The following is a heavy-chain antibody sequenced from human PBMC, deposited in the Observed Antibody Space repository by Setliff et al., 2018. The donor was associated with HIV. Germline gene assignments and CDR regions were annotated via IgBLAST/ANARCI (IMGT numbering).Heavy chain of an antibody. J-gene: IGHJ6*03. CDR3: ARARRDSYDRGRRNHYYIDV. D-gene: IGHD3-22*01. V-gene: IGHV1-18*01. CDR2: ISAYNGNT. CDR1: GGRFRTYA. Sequence: ASVKVSCKASGGRFRTYAISWVRQAPGQGLEWMGWISAYNGNTHYAQRLQGRVTMTTDTSTRTAYMELNNLKFEDTAVYYCARARRDSYDRGRRNHYYIDVWGKGTTVTVSS.